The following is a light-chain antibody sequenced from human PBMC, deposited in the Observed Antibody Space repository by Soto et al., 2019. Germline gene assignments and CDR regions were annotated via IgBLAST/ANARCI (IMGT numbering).Light chain of an antibody. CDR2: DAS. CDR1: QSIRTW. J-gene: IGKJ3*01. V-gene: IGKV1-5*01. CDR3: QQYNTHTLT. Sequence: DIQMTQSPSTLSASVGDRVTITCRASQSIRTWLAWYQQKPGKAPKLLIYDASSLDSGVPSRFSGSGSGTEFTLTISSLQPDDFATYFCQQYNTHTLTFGHGTKVDIK.